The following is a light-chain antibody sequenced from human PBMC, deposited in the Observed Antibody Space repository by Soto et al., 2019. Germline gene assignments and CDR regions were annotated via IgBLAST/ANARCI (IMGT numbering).Light chain of an antibody. Sequence: QSVLTQPPSVSGAPGQRVTISCTGSSSNIGAGYDVHWYQQLPGTAPKLLIYGNSNRPSGVPDRFSGSKSGTSASLAITGLQAEDEADYYCQSYDRRPSPYVFGTGIKVT. CDR3: QSYDRRPSPYV. J-gene: IGLJ1*01. V-gene: IGLV1-40*01. CDR2: GNS. CDR1: SSNIGAGYD.